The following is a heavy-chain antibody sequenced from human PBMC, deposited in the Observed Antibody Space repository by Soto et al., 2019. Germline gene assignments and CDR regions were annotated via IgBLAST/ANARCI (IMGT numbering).Heavy chain of an antibody. J-gene: IGHJ2*01. Sequence: QVQLVESGGGVVQPGGSLRLSCTDSGLNFKNYAMHWVRQAPGKGLEWVAFISYAGTKKFYSDSVRGRFTISRDNSKSTLYLQMNSLRPADTAVYYCVRGVHVVVVTSTPWMEWSFGLWGRGSLVTVSS. D-gene: IGHD2-21*02. CDR3: VRGVHVVVVTSTPWMEWSFGL. V-gene: IGHV3-30-3*01. CDR2: ISYAGTKK. CDR1: GLNFKNYA.